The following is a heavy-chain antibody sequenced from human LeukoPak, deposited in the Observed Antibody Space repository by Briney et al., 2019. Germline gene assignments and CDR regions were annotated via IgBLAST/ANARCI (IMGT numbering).Heavy chain of an antibody. CDR1: GFSPSTSGMR. CDR3: ARDRGHYYYMDV. Sequence: SGPTLVNPTQTLTLTCTFSGFSPSTSGMRVSWIRQPPGKALEWLARIDWDDDKFYSTSLKTRLTISKDTSKNQVVLTMTNMDLVDTATYYCARDRGHYYYMDVWGKGTTVTVSS. J-gene: IGHJ6*03. V-gene: IGHV2-70*04. CDR2: IDWDDDK.